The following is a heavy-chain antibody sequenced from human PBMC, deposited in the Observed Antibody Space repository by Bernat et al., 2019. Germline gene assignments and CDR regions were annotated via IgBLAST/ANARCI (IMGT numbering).Heavy chain of an antibody. CDR3: ARGKVPAANFYYGMDV. D-gene: IGHD2-2*01. CDR2: IDPSDSYT. V-gene: IGHV5-10-1*03. CDR1: GYSFTSYW. J-gene: IGHJ6*02. Sequence: EVQLVQSGAEVKKPGESLRISCKGSGYSFTSYWISWVRQMPGKGLEWMGRIDPSDSYTNYSPSFQGHVTIAAGKSISTAYLQWSSLKASDTAMYYCARGKVPAANFYYGMDVWGQGTTVTVSS.